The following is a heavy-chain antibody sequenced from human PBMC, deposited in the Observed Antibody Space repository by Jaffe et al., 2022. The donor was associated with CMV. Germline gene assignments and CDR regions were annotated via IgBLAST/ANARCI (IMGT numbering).Heavy chain of an antibody. CDR3: ARETSVGAGGPFDY. CDR1: GGTFSSYA. D-gene: IGHD1-26*01. Sequence: QVQLVQSGAEVKKPGSSVKVSCKASGGTFSSYAISWVRQAPGQGLEWMGRIIPILGIANYAQKFQGRVTITADKSTSTAYMELSSLRSEDTAVYYCARETSVGAGGPFDYWGQGTLVTVSS. J-gene: IGHJ4*02. CDR2: IIPILGIA. V-gene: IGHV1-69*09.